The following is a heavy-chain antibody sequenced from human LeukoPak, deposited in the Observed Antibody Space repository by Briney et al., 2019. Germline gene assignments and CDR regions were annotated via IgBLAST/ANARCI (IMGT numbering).Heavy chain of an antibody. D-gene: IGHD6-13*01. CDR2: IYYSGST. J-gene: IGHJ4*02. CDR1: GGSISSSSYY. V-gene: IGHV4-39*01. CDR3: ASLIAAAVPNY. Sequence: SETLSLTCPVSGGSISSSSYYWGWIRHPPGKGLEWIGSIYYSGSTYYNPSLKSRVTISVDTSKNQFSLKLSSVTAADTAVYYCASLIAAAVPNYWGQGTLVTVSS.